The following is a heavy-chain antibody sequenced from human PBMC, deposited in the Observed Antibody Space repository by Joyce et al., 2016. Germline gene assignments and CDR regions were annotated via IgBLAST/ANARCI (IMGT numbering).Heavy chain of an antibody. J-gene: IGHJ4*02. CDR3: ARSGVRGDIAYLEI. D-gene: IGHD3-10*01. V-gene: IGHV1-69*01. Sequence: AEVKKPGSSVKVSCKASGGNFRSYAITWVRQAPGQGLEWMGGISPLFGTPNDAQKVQGRVTITADDSTTTVYMELSSLRSEDTAVYYCARSGVRGDIAYLEIWGQGTLVTVSS. CDR1: GGNFRSYA. CDR2: ISPLFGTP.